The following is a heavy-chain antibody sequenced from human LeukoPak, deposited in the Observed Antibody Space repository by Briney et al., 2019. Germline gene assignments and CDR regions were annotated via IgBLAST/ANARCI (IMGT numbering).Heavy chain of an antibody. D-gene: IGHD1-26*01. CDR2: IIPIFGTA. CDR3: ARDPESTRYSGRLDY. V-gene: IGHV1-69*05. J-gene: IGHJ4*02. Sequence: PVKVSCKASGYTFTSYDINWVRQATGQGLEWMGGIIPIFGTANYAQKFQGRVTITTDESTSTAYMELSSLRSEDTAVYYCARDPESTRYSGRLDYWGQGTLVTVSS. CDR1: GYTFTSYD.